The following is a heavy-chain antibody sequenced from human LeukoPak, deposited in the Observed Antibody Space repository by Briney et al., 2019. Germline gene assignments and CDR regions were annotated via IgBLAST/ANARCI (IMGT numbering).Heavy chain of an antibody. CDR2: ISISSSYI. J-gene: IGHJ5*02. V-gene: IGHV3-21*01. CDR1: GFTFSSYR. Sequence: PLGCLRLSSAASGFTFSSYRMSSVRQAPGKGLEWVSSISISSSYIYYADSVKGRFTISRDNAKNSLYLQMNSLRAEDTAVYYCARGGYSSSWYPPPWFDPWGQGTLVTVSS. D-gene: IGHD6-13*01. CDR3: ARGGYSSSWYPPPWFDP.